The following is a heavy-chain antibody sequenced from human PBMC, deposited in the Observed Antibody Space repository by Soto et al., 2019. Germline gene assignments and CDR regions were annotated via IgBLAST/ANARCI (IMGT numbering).Heavy chain of an antibody. Sequence: PSETLSLTCAVYGGSFSGYYWSWIRQPPGKGLEWIGEINHSGSTNYNPSLKSRVTISVDTSKNQFSLKLSSVTAADTAVYYCARVGGYSYGYFDYWGQGTLVTVSS. CDR1: GGSFSGYY. V-gene: IGHV4-34*01. CDR3: ARVGGYSYGYFDY. D-gene: IGHD5-18*01. J-gene: IGHJ4*02. CDR2: INHSGST.